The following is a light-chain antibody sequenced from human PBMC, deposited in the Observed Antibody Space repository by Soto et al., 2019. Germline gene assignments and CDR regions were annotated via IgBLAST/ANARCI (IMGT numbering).Light chain of an antibody. Sequence: QSVLTQPASVSGSPGQSITISCTGTSNDIGHYDLVSWFQHHPGKAPQVIIYQVTKRPSGVSDRFSGSRSGNTASLTISGLQAEDEADYYCSSYTSSSTLYVVFGGGTQLTVL. CDR1: SNDIGHYDL. V-gene: IGLV2-14*02. J-gene: IGLJ2*01. CDR2: QVT. CDR3: SSYTSSSTLYVV.